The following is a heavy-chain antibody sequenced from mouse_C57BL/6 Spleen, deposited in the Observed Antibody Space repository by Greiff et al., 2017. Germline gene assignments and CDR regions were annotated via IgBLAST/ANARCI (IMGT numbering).Heavy chain of an antibody. D-gene: IGHD2-5*01. CDR3: ARDRGDYSNFYYFDY. J-gene: IGHJ2*01. CDR2: ISDGGSYT. CDR1: GFTFSSYA. Sequence: EVQGVESGGGLVKPGGSLKLSCAASGFTFSSYAMSWVRQTPEKRLEWVATISDGGSYTDYPDNVKGRFTISRDNAKNNLYLQMSHLKSEDTAMYYCARDRGDYSNFYYFDYWGQGTTLTVSS. V-gene: IGHV5-4*01.